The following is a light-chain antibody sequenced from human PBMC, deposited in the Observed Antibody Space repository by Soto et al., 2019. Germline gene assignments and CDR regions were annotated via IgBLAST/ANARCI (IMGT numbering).Light chain of an antibody. CDR2: DAS. J-gene: IGKJ4*01. CDR1: RDISNY. Sequence: DIQMTQSPSSLSASVGDRVTITCQASRDISNYLNWYQQKPGKAPKLLIYDASNLETGVPSRFSGSGSGTEFTFTISSLQPEDIATYYCQQYDNLPTLTFGGGTKVEIK. V-gene: IGKV1-33*01. CDR3: QQYDNLPTLT.